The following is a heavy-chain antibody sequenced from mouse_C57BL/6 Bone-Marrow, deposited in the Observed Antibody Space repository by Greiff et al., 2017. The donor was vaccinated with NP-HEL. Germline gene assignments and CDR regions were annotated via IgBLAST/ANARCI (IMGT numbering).Heavy chain of an antibody. CDR3: AMEDFTTVVATRDYAMDY. J-gene: IGHJ4*01. D-gene: IGHD1-1*01. V-gene: IGHV1-74*01. CDR1: GYTFTSYW. Sequence: QVQLKESGAELVKPGASVKVSCKASGYTFTSYWMHWVKQRPGQGLEWIGRIHPSDSDTNYNQKFKGKATLTVDKSSSTAYMQLSSLTSEDSAVYYCAMEDFTTVVATRDYAMDYWGQGTSVTVSS. CDR2: IHPSDSDT.